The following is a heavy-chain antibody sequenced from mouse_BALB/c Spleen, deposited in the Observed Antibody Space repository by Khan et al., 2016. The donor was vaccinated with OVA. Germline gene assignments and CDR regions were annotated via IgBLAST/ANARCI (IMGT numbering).Heavy chain of an antibody. CDR3: ARSTYRYGFAY. CDR1: EYSIPCGY. D-gene: IGHD2-14*01. CDR2: MIYSGNT. Sequence: VELKESGPSLVKPSQTLSLTCSFTEYSIPCGYWSWVRKFPGKKLEYMGAMIYSGNTYYNPSLKSRLSITRDKSKNQYYLQLKCVTTEDTATYYCARSTYRYGFAYWGQGTLVTVSA. J-gene: IGHJ3*01. V-gene: IGHV3-8*02.